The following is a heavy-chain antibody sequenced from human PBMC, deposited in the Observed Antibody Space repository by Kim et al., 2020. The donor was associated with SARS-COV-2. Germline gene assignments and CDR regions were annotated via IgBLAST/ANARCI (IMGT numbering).Heavy chain of an antibody. J-gene: IGHJ6*02. Sequence: SETLSLTCAVYGGSFSGYYWSWIRQPPGKGLEWIGEINHSGSTNYNPSLKSRVTISVDTSKNQFSLKLSSVTAADTAVYYCARGSVQGVIDAASYYYYGMDVWGQGTTVTVSS. CDR1: GGSFSGYY. V-gene: IGHV4-34*01. CDR3: ARGSVQGVIDAASYYYYGMDV. CDR2: INHSGST. D-gene: IGHD3-10*01.